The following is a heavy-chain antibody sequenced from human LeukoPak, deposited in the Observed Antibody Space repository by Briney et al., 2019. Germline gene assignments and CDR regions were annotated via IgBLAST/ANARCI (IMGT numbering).Heavy chain of an antibody. CDR3: ARSRVGARRRIDY. Sequence: ASVKVSCKASGYTFTSYDINWVRQATGQGLEWMGWMNPNSGNTGYAQKFQGRVTMTRSASINTAYMELSSLTSDDTAVYYCARSRVGARRRIDYWGQGTLVTVSS. V-gene: IGHV1-8*01. CDR2: MNPNSGNT. J-gene: IGHJ4*02. D-gene: IGHD1-26*01. CDR1: GYTFTSYD.